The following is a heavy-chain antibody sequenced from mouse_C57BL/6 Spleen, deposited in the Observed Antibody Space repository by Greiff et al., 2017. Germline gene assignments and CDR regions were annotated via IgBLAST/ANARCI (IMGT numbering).Heavy chain of an antibody. CDR3: APYYNGSSYGYFDV. D-gene: IGHD1-1*01. CDR1: GFTFSDYG. CDR2: ISSGSSTI. Sequence: EVQLVESGGGLVKPGGSLKLSCAASGFTFSDYGMHWVRQAPEKGLEWVAYISSGSSTIYYADTVKGRFTISRDNAKNTLFLQMTSLRAEDTAMYYCAPYYNGSSYGYFDVWGTGTTVTVSS. J-gene: IGHJ1*03. V-gene: IGHV5-17*01.